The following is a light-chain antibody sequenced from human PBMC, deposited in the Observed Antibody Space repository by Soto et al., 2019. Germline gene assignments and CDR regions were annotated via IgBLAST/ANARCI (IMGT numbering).Light chain of an antibody. CDR2: EVS. CDR3: SSYTSSSTVV. J-gene: IGLJ2*01. Sequence: QSGLTQPASVSGSPGQSITISCTGTSSDVGGYNYVSWYQQHPGKAPKLMIYEVSNRPSGVSNRFSGSKSGNTASLSISGLQAEDEADYHCSSYTSSSTVVFGGGTKVTVL. V-gene: IGLV2-14*01. CDR1: SSDVGGYNY.